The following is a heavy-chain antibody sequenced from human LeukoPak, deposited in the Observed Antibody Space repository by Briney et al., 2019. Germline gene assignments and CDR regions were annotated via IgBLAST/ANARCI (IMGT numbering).Heavy chain of an antibody. V-gene: IGHV1-69*06. CDR3: ARAVATGLSPASY. CDR1: GGTFTIYA. Sequence: SVKVSCKASGGTFTIYAISWVRQAPGQGLEWMGGIIPIFGTANYAQKFQGRVTITADKSTSTAYMELSSLRSEDTAVYYCARAVATGLSPASYWGQGTLVTVSS. J-gene: IGHJ4*02. CDR2: IIPIFGTA. D-gene: IGHD5-12*01.